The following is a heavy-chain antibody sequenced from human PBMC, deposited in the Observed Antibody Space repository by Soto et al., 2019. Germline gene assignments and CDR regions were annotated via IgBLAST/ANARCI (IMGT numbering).Heavy chain of an antibody. D-gene: IGHD3-16*01. V-gene: IGHV2-5*02. Sequence: QITLKESGPTLVKPTQTLTLTCTFSGFSLTTRGVGVGWIRQPPGKALECLALIYWDDDKRYSPSLQSSLSIXXXTXXNQVVLTMTNVDPVDTATYYCAHLPDSYQYDWFDPWGQGTLVSVSS. CDR1: GFSLTTRGVG. J-gene: IGHJ5*02. CDR3: AHLPDSYQYDWFDP. CDR2: IYWDDDK.